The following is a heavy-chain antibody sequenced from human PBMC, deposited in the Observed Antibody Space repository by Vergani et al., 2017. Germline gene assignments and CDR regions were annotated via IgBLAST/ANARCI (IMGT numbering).Heavy chain of an antibody. V-gene: IGHV3-9*01. D-gene: IGHD3-16*01. Sequence: VEAGGGLVQPGGSLWLSCTASGFTFQAFAFHWVRQVSGRGLEWVSGIDRNYGVKNGNSFEGRFSISRDNAKKAVFLQMNNLRHEDTALYFCVKDNDYDADGPFDLWGRGTLVTVSS. CDR2: IDRNYGVK. CDR1: GFTFQAFA. CDR3: VKDNDYDADGPFDL. J-gene: IGHJ2*01.